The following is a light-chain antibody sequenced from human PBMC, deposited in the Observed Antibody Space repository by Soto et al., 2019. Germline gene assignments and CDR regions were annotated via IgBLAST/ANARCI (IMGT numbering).Light chain of an antibody. CDR3: AAWDDTLNGYV. Sequence: QSVLTQPPSVSGAPGQRVTISCAGSSSSIGAGYDVHWYQQLPGAAPKLLIYANSNRPSGVPDRFSGSKSGTSASLAVSGLQSEDEADYYCAAWDDTLNGYVFGTGTKVTVL. V-gene: IGLV1-40*01. CDR2: ANS. CDR1: SSSIGAGYD. J-gene: IGLJ1*01.